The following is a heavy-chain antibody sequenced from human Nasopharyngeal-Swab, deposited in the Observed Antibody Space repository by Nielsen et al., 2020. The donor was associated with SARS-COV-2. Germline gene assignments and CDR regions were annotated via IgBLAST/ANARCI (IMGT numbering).Heavy chain of an antibody. CDR2: IYYSGST. CDR3: AGAVAGTGWDY. J-gene: IGHJ4*02. Sequence: WIRQPPGKGPEWIGYIYYSGSTNYSPSLKSRVTISVDTSKNQFSLKLSPVTAADTAVYYCAGAVAGTGWDYWGQGTLVTVSS. D-gene: IGHD6-19*01. V-gene: IGHV4-59*01.